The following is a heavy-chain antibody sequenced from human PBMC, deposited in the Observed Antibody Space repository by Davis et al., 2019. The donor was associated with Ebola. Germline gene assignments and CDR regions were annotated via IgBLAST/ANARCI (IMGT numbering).Heavy chain of an antibody. CDR2: IYYSGST. CDR3: ARKESGNLYYFGMDV. Sequence: ESLKISCAASGFTFSTYSMSWVRQAPGKGLEWIGYIYYSGSTNYNPSLKSRVTISVDTSKNQFSLKLSSVTAADTAVYYCARKESGNLYYFGMDVWGQGTTVTVSS. CDR1: GFTFSTYS. V-gene: IGHV4-59*01. D-gene: IGHD3-16*01. J-gene: IGHJ6*02.